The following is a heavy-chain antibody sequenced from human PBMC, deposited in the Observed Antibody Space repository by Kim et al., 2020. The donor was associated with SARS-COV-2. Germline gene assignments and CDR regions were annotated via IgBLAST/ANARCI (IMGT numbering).Heavy chain of an antibody. V-gene: IGHV1-18*01. D-gene: IGHD3-22*01. CDR1: GYTFTSYG. J-gene: IGHJ3*02. CDR2: ISAYNGNT. Sequence: ASVKVSCKASGYTFTSYGISWVRQAPGQGLEWMGWISAYNGNTNYAQKLQGRVTMTTDTSTSTAYMELRSLRSDDTAVYYCARAGILYYYDSSGFEDAFDIWGQGTMVTVSS. CDR3: ARAGILYYYDSSGFEDAFDI.